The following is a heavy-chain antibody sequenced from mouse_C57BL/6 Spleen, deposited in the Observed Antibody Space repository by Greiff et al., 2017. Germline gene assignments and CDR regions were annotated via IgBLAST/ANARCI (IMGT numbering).Heavy chain of an antibody. CDR1: GYTFTDYN. J-gene: IGHJ2*01. D-gene: IGHD2-4*01. CDR2: INPNNGGT. V-gene: IGHV1-18*01. Sequence: EVHLVESGPELVKPGASVKIPCKASGYTFTDYNMDWVKQSHGKSLEWIGDINPNNGGTIYNQKFKGKTTLTVDKSSSTAYMELRSLTSEDTAVYYCARWDYDVFDYWGQGTTLTVSS. CDR3: ARWDYDVFDY.